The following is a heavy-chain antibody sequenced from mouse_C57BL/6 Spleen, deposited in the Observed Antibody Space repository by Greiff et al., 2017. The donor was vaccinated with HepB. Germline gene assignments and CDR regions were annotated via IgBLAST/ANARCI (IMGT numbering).Heavy chain of an antibody. J-gene: IGHJ3*01. V-gene: IGHV1-26*01. CDR2: INPNNGGT. D-gene: IGHD1-1*01. CDR3: ARDYYGRSYRFAY. Sequence: EVQLKESGPELVKPGASVKISCKASGYTFTDYYMNWVKQSHGKSLEWIGDINPNNGGTSYNQKFKGKATFTVDKSSSTAYMELRSLTSEDSAVYYRARDYYGRSYRFAYWGQGTLVTVSA. CDR1: GYTFTDYY.